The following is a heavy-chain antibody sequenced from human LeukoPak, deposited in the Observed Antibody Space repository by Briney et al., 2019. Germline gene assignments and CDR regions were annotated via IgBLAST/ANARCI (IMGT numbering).Heavy chain of an antibody. V-gene: IGHV3-48*02. CDR2: IRTSAASAYNT. D-gene: IGHD2-15*01. J-gene: IGHJ4*02. CDR1: GFTFTDYP. Sequence: SGGSLRLSCAASGFTFTDYPMNWVRQAPGRGLEWVANIRTSAASAYNTNYADSVQCRVIISRDDAKKTLYLHMNGLRDDDTAVYYCARPSEDCSGGSCYSHWGQGTLVTVSS. CDR3: ARPSEDCSGGSCYSH.